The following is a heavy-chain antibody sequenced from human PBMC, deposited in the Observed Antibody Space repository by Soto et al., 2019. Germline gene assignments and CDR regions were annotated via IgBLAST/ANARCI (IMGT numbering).Heavy chain of an antibody. CDR1: GFTFSSYA. CDR3: AKDVGYIAAAGTLG. J-gene: IGHJ4*02. D-gene: IGHD6-13*01. CDR2: ISGSGGST. Sequence: EVQLLESGGGLVQPGGSLRLSCAASGFTFSSYAMSWVRQPPGKGREWVSAISGSGGSTYYADSVKGRFTISRDNSKNTLDLQMNSLRAEDTAVYYCAKDVGYIAAAGTLGWGQGTLVTVSS. V-gene: IGHV3-23*01.